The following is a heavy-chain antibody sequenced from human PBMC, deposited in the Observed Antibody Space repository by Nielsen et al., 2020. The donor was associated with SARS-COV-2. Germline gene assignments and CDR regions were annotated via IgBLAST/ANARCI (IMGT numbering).Heavy chain of an antibody. CDR2: IKQDGSEK. Sequence: GGSLRLSCAASGFTFSSYWMSWVRQAPGKGLEWVANIKQDGSEKYYVDSVKGRFTISRDNAKNSLYLQMNSLRAEDTAVYHCARRYCSSTSCYGNKWFDPWGQGTLVTVSS. D-gene: IGHD2-2*01. CDR1: GFTFSSYW. J-gene: IGHJ5*02. CDR3: ARRYCSSTSCYGNKWFDP. V-gene: IGHV3-7*01.